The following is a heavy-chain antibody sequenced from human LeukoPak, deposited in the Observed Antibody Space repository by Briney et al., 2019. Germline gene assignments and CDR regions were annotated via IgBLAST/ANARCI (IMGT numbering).Heavy chain of an antibody. D-gene: IGHD2-21*01. CDR3: AKGRHPSTGGDLGQSYFDY. V-gene: IGHV3-9*03. CDR1: GFIFSSYA. J-gene: IGHJ4*02. Sequence: PGGSLRLSCAASGFIFSSYAMHWVRQAPGKGLEWVSGISWNSGSIGYADSVKGRFTISRDNAKNSLYLQMNSLRAEDMALYYCAKGRHPSTGGDLGQSYFDYWGQGTLVTVSS. CDR2: ISWNSGSI.